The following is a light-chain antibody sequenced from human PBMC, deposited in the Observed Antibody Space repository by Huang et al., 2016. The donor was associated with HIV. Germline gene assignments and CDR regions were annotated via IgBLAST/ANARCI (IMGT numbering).Light chain of an antibody. CDR3: QQRSSWPLT. V-gene: IGKV3-11*01. Sequence: EIVLTQSPVTLSMSPGQRATLSCRPSQNINTYLAWYQQKPGQAPRLLIYDASNRATGIPARFSGSRSGTDFTLTISSLEPEDFVVYFCQQRSSWPLTFGGGTTIEIK. J-gene: IGKJ4*01. CDR1: QNINTY. CDR2: DAS.